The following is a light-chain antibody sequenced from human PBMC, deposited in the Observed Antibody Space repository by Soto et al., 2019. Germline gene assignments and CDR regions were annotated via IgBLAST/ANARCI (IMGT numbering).Light chain of an antibody. CDR2: AND. Sequence: QSVLTQPPSVSGAPGQGVTISCTGSRSNIGAGYDVHWYQQFPGAAPKLLIYANDKRPSGVVDRFSGSKSGTLASLAIAGLQAEDEADYYCQSYDNSLSGSWVFGGGTKLTVL. CDR3: QSYDNSLSGSWV. J-gene: IGLJ3*02. CDR1: RSNIGAGYD. V-gene: IGLV1-40*01.